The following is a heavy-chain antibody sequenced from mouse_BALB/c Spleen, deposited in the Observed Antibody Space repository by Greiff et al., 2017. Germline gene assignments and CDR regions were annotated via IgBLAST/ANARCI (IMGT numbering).Heavy chain of an antibody. CDR2: ISDGGSYT. J-gene: IGHJ3*01. D-gene: IGHD4-1*01. Sequence: EVKLMESGGGLVKPGGSLKLSCAASGFTFSDYYMYWVRQTPEKRLEWVATISDGGSYTYYPDSVKGRFTISRDNAKNNLYLQMSSLKSEDTAMYYCARGDWDWFAYWGQGTLVTVSA. V-gene: IGHV5-4*02. CDR1: GFTFSDYY. CDR3: ARGDWDWFAY.